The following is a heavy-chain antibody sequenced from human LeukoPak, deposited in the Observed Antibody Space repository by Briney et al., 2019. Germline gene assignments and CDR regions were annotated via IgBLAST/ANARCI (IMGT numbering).Heavy chain of an antibody. CDR1: GYTFTSYG. D-gene: IGHD2-15*01. CDR3: ARAAKASLLYYFDY. Sequence: GASVKVSCKASGYTFTSYGISWVRQAPGQGLEWMGWISAYNGNTNYAQKLQGRVTMTTDTPTSTAYMELRSLRSDDTAVYYCARAAKASLLYYFDYWGQGTLVTVSS. CDR2: ISAYNGNT. V-gene: IGHV1-18*01. J-gene: IGHJ4*02.